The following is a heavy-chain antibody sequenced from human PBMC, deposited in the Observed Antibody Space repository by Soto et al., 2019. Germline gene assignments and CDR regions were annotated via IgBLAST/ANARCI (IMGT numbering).Heavy chain of an antibody. V-gene: IGHV3-23*01. Sequence: GGSLRLSCAASGFTFSSYAMSWVRQAPGKGLEWVSAISGSGGSTYYADSVKGRFTISRDNSKNTLYLQMNSLRAEDTAVYYCAKGGAYSSGWSDLDYWGQGTLVTVSS. J-gene: IGHJ4*02. CDR3: AKGGAYSSGWSDLDY. D-gene: IGHD6-19*01. CDR1: GFTFSSYA. CDR2: ISGSGGST.